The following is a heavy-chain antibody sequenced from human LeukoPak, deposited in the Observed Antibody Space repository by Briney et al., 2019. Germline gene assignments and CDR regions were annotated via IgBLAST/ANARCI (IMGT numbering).Heavy chain of an antibody. D-gene: IGHD3-3*01. CDR3: ARVGRSGYTFDY. J-gene: IGHJ4*02. CDR1: GGSISSHY. Sequence: SETLSLTCTVSGGSISSHYWSWIRQPPGKGLEWIGYIYYSGSTNYNPSLKSRVTISVDTSKNQFSLKLSSVTAADTAVYYCARVGRSGYTFDYWGRGTLVTVSS. V-gene: IGHV4-59*11. CDR2: IYYSGST.